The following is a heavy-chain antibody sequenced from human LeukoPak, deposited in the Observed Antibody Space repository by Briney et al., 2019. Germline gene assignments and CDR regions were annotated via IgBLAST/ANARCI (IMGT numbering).Heavy chain of an antibody. D-gene: IGHD3-10*01. CDR2: MSNSGENT. CDR1: GFTFSSYS. CDR3: AKSGPAYYYGSGSYYNNYYYYMDV. V-gene: IGHV3-33*05. Sequence: PGGSLRLSCAASGFTFSSYSMQWVRQTPGKGLEWVGIMSNSGENTFYGEAVKGRFTISRDNSQNTLYLQMNSLRAEDTAVYYCAKSGPAYYYGSGSYYNNYYYYMDVWGKGTTVTISS. J-gene: IGHJ6*03.